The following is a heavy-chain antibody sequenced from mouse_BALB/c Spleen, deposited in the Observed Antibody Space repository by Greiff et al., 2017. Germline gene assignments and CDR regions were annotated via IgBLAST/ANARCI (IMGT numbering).Heavy chain of an antibody. V-gene: IGHV5-6-4*01. CDR2: ISSGGSYT. CDR3: TREGYGIFAY. J-gene: IGHJ3*01. CDR1: GFTFSSYT. Sequence: EVQVVESGGGLVKPGGSLKLSCAASGFTFSSYTMSWVRQTPEKRLEWVATISSGGSYTYYPDSVKGRFTISRDNAKNTLYLQMSSLKSEDTAMYYCTREGYGIFAYWGQGTLVTVSA. D-gene: IGHD2-10*02.